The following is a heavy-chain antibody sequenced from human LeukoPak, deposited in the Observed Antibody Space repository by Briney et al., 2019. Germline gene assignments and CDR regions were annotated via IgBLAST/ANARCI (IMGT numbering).Heavy chain of an antibody. J-gene: IGHJ4*02. D-gene: IGHD6-13*01. Sequence: ASVKVSCKASGYTFTNYWIQWVRQAPGQGLEWVALINPNDGSTTYAHKFQGRVTMTRDTSTSTAYMDLSSLTSEDTAVYYCARAPRNSSTVLDYWGQGTLVTVSS. CDR1: GYTFTNYW. CDR2: INPNDGST. V-gene: IGHV1-46*01. CDR3: ARAPRNSSTVLDY.